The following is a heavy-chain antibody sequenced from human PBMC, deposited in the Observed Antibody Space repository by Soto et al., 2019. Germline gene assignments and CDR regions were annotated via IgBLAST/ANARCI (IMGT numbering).Heavy chain of an antibody. CDR1: GFTFSSYG. CDR3: AKGFYGSGSYYNERAFDS. CDR2: ISGSEGST. V-gene: IGHV3-23*01. D-gene: IGHD3-10*01. J-gene: IGHJ4*02. Sequence: PGGSLRLSCVASGFTFSSYGMNWVRQAPGKGLEWVSGISGSEGSTYYADYADSVKGRFTISRDNPKNTIYLQMNSLRAEDTAVYYCAKGFYGSGSYYNERAFDSWGQGTLVTVSS.